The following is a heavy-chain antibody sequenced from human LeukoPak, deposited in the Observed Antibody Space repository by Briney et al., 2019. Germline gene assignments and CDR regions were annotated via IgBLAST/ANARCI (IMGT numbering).Heavy chain of an antibody. J-gene: IGHJ4*02. CDR3: ARDGSNYDILTGYYGL. CDR1: GFTFDDYG. V-gene: IGHV3-20*04. Sequence: GGSLRLSCAASGFTFDDYGMSWVRQVPGRGLEWICGINWNSGVTGYADSVKGRFNISRDNAKNSLFLQMNSLRDEDTALYYCARDGSNYDILTGYYGLWGQGTLVTVSS. D-gene: IGHD3-9*01. CDR2: INWNSGVT.